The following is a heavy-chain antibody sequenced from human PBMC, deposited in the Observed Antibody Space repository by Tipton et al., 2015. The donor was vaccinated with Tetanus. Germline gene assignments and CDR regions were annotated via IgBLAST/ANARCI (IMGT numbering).Heavy chain of an antibody. Sequence: QSGAEVKKPGASVKISCTASGFAFTYYALHWVRQAPGQGLEWVAWINAGSGNTKYAQRFQGRVTVTRDSSANSVQMELTSLRSEDTALYYCARSRSILGWDFDLWGQGTLVIVSS. J-gene: IGHJ4*02. CDR1: GFAFTYYA. CDR2: INAGSGNT. D-gene: IGHD3-3*01. CDR3: ARSRSILGWDFDL. V-gene: IGHV1-3*01.